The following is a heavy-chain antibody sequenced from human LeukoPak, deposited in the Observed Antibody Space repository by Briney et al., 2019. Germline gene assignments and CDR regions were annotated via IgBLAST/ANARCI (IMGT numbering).Heavy chain of an antibody. CDR2: ITGSGGDT. Sequence: SGGSLRLSCAASGFTFSNYAMSWVRQAPGEGLEWVSAITGSGGDTYHAESVKGRFTVSRDNSKNTLFLQMDSLRAEDTAVYFCAKGSATSRPYYFDYWGQGILVTVSS. J-gene: IGHJ4*02. CDR3: AKGSATSRPYYFDY. D-gene: IGHD2-2*01. CDR1: GFTFSNYA. V-gene: IGHV3-23*01.